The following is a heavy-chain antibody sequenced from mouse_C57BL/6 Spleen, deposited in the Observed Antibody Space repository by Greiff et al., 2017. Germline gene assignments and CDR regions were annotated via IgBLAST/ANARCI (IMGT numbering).Heavy chain of an antibody. V-gene: IGHV1-62-2*01. CDR1: GYTFTEYT. D-gene: IGHD2-4*01. CDR3: TRHEDRGDYGYYFDY. CDR2: FYPGSGSI. Sequence: QVQLQQPGAELVKPGASVKLSCKASGYTFTEYTIHWVKQRSGQGLEWIGWFYPGSGSIKYNEKFKDKATLTADKSTSTVYMELSRLTSEDSAVYFCTRHEDRGDYGYYFDYWGQGTTLTVSA. J-gene: IGHJ2*01.